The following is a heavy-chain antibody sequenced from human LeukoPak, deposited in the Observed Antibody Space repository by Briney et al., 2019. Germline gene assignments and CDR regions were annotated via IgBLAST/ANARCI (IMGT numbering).Heavy chain of an antibody. CDR3: ARGADGVSSNSRGWFDP. CDR1: GFTLNRYN. V-gene: IGHV3-21*01. CDR2: ISTSSSYI. J-gene: IGHJ5*02. Sequence: PGGSLRLSCAASGFTLNRYNMNWVRQAPGKGLEWVSSISTSSSYIYYADSVRGRFTISRDNAKNSLYLQMNSLRAEDTAVYSCARGADGVSSNSRGWFDPWGQGTLVTVSS. D-gene: IGHD2-15*01.